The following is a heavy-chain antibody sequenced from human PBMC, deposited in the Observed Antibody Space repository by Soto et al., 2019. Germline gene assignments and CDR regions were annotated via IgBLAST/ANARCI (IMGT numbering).Heavy chain of an antibody. V-gene: IGHV4-34*01. D-gene: IGHD1-26*01. CDR2: INHSGST. J-gene: IGHJ3*02. CDR3: AKIWWGLQAAAFHI. Sequence: SETLSLTCAVYGGSFSGYYWSWIRQPPGKGLEWIGEINHSGSTNYNPSLKSRVTISVDTSKNQFSLKLSSVTAEDTAVYYCAKIWWGLQAAAFHIWGQGTMVTVSS. CDR1: GGSFSGYY.